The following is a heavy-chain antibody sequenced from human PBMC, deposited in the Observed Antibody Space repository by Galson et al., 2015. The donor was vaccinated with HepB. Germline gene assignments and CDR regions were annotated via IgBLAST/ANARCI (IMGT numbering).Heavy chain of an antibody. CDR2: IWYDGSNK. D-gene: IGHD5-18*01. CDR1: GFTFSSYG. V-gene: IGHV3-33*01. CDR3: ARESRREGYSYGFGY. J-gene: IGHJ4*02. Sequence: SLRLSCAASGFTFSSYGMHWVRQAPGKGLEWVAVIWYDGSNKYYADSVKGRFTISRDNSKNTLYLQMNSLRAEDTAVYYCARESRREGYSYGFGYWGQGTLVTVSS.